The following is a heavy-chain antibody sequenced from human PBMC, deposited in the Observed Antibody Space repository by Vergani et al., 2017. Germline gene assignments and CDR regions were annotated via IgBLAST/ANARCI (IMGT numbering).Heavy chain of an antibody. Sequence: EVQLLESGGGLVQPGGSLRLICAASEFTFSNYAMNWVRQAPGKGLEWVSGISGSGVSAYYTDSVKGRLTISRDNSKNMLFLQMNNLRTEDTAIYYCAREERSNTSPFVGDWGQGTLVTV. CDR2: ISGSGVSA. CDR3: AREERSNTSPFVGD. V-gene: IGHV3-23*01. CDR1: EFTFSNYA. J-gene: IGHJ4*02. D-gene: IGHD2/OR15-2a*01.